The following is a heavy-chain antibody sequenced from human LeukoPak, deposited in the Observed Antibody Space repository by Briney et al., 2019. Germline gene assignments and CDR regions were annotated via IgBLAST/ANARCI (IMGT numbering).Heavy chain of an antibody. Sequence: SETLSLTCTVSGDSISTYYWSWIRQPAGKGLEWVGRIYTSGSTNYNPSLKSRVTMSVDTSKNQFSLKLSSVTAADTAVYYCARGDYGASYYYYMDVWGKGTTVTISS. D-gene: IGHD4/OR15-4a*01. J-gene: IGHJ6*03. CDR3: ARGDYGASYYYYMDV. CDR2: IYTSGST. CDR1: GDSISTYY. V-gene: IGHV4-4*07.